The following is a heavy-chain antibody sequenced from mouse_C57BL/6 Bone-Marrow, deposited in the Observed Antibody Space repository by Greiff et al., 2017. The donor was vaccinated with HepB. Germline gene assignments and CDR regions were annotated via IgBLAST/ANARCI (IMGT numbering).Heavy chain of an antibody. J-gene: IGHJ2*01. D-gene: IGHD6-1*01. CDR3: ARRGIDNGTIRWYYFDY. CDR2: FHPYNDDT. CDR1: GYTFTTYP. V-gene: IGHV1-47*01. Sequence: VQLQESGAELVKPGASVKMSCKASGYTFTTYPIEWVKQNHGKSLEWIGNFHPYNDDTKYNEKFKGKATLAGEKSSSAVYLELSRLTSDGLAVYDCARRGIDNGTIRWYYFDYWGQGTTLTVSS.